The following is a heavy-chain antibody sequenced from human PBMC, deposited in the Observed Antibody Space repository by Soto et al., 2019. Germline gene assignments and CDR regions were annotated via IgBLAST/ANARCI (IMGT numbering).Heavy chain of an antibody. CDR1: GGTFGSYA. CDR2: IIPIFGTA. CDR3: ARVSEVIAAAGTPPWYFDL. D-gene: IGHD6-13*01. Sequence: QVQLVQSGAEVKKPGSSVKVSCKASGGTFGSYAISWVRQAPGQGLEWMGGIIPIFGTANYAQKFQGRVTITADESTSTAYMELSSLRSEDTAVYYCARVSEVIAAAGTPPWYFDLWGRGTLVTVSS. V-gene: IGHV1-69*01. J-gene: IGHJ2*01.